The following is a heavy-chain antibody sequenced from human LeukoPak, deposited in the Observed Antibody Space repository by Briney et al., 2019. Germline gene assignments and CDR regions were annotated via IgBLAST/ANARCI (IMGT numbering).Heavy chain of an antibody. V-gene: IGHV3-7*01. J-gene: IGHJ4*02. Sequence: GGSLRLSCAGSGFPFSTYWMSWVRQAPGKGLEWVADIKPDASEIYYLDSVKGRFTVSRDNAKTSLYLQMDSLRVEDTAVYYCARPGGYGVQPLDYWGQGTLVTVAS. CDR1: GFPFSTYW. CDR2: IKPDASEI. D-gene: IGHD5-12*01. CDR3: ARPGGYGVQPLDY.